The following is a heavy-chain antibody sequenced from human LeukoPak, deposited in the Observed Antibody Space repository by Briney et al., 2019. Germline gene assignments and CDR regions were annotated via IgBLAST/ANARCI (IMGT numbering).Heavy chain of an antibody. V-gene: IGHV1-18*01. CDR2: TSAYNGNT. Sequence: GASVKVSCKASGYTFTSYGISWVRQAPGQGLEWMGWTSAYNGNTNYAQKLQGRVTMTTDTSTSTAYMELRSLRSDDTAVYYCASSRLNYDFWSGYFPDAFDIWGQGTMVTVSS. D-gene: IGHD3-3*01. CDR1: GYTFTSYG. CDR3: ASSRLNYDFWSGYFPDAFDI. J-gene: IGHJ3*02.